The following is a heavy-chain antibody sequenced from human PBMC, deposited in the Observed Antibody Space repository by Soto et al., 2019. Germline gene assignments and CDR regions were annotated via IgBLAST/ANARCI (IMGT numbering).Heavy chain of an antibody. V-gene: IGHV3-23*01. J-gene: IGHJ5*02. CDR3: AKGFIRDCGGDCTVDT. CDR1: GFTFSSYT. Sequence: EVQLLESGGGLVQPGGSLRLSCAASGFTFSSYTMSWVRQAPGKGLEWVSGISATGGSTYYADSVKGRFTFSRDNSKNKLYLQMNSLRAEDTAVYYCAKGFIRDCGGDCTVDTWGQGTLVTVSS. CDR2: ISATGGST. D-gene: IGHD2-21*02.